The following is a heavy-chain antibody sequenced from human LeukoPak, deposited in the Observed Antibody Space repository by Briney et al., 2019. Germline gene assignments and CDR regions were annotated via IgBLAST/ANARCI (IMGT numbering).Heavy chain of an antibody. J-gene: IGHJ6*02. D-gene: IGHD3-10*01. CDR3: ARDRSMVRGVMHYYYGMDV. Sequence: SQALSLTCTVSGGSISSGDYYWSWIRQPPGKGLEWIGYIYYSGSTYYNPSLKSRVTISVDTSKNQFSLKLSSVTAADTAVYYCARDRSMVRGVMHYYYGMDVWGQGTTVTVSS. V-gene: IGHV4-30-4*01. CDR2: IYYSGST. CDR1: GGSISSGDYY.